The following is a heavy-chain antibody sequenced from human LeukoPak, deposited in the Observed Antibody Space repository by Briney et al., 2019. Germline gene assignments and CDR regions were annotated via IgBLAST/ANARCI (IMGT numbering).Heavy chain of an antibody. CDR3: ARGRWIRGIVGATRGDCWFDP. J-gene: IGHJ5*02. CDR2: IYHSGST. V-gene: IGHV4-38-2*02. D-gene: IGHD1-26*01. CDR1: GYSISSDYY. Sequence: PSETPSLTCTVTGYSISSDYYWGWIRQPPGNVLEWSGSIYHSGSTFYNPSLKTRVTISVDTSKNQFSLKLSSVTAADTAVYYCARGRWIRGIVGATRGDCWFDPWGQGTLVTVSS.